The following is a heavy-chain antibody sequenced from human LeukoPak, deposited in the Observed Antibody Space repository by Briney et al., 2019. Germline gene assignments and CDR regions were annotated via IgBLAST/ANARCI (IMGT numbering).Heavy chain of an antibody. Sequence: ASVKVSCKASGYTFTSYDINWVRQATGQGLEWMGWTNPNSGNTGYAQKFQGRVTMTRNTSISTAYMELSSLRSEDTAVYYCARAHRKTIAARPYSYYFDYWGQGTLVTVSS. V-gene: IGHV1-8*01. CDR3: ARAHRKTIAARPYSYYFDY. D-gene: IGHD6-6*01. CDR2: TNPNSGNT. CDR1: GYTFTSYD. J-gene: IGHJ4*02.